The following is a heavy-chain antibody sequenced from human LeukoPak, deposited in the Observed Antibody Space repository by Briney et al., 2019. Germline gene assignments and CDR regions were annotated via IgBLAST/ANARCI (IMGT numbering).Heavy chain of an antibody. V-gene: IGHV4-39*01. CDR1: GGSISSSSYY. D-gene: IGHD1-26*01. CDR2: IYYSGST. Sequence: SETLSLTCTVSGGSISSSSYYWGWIRQPPGKGLEWIGSIYYSGSTYYNPSLKSRVTISVDTSKNQFSLKLSSVTAADTAVYYCARVRWELSRGYYYMDVWGKGTTVTVSS. J-gene: IGHJ6*03. CDR3: ARVRWELSRGYYYMDV.